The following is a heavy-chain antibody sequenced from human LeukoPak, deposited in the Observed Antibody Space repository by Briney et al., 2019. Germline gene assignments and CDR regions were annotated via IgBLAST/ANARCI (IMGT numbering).Heavy chain of an antibody. CDR1: GDIVSNNSAA. V-gene: IGHV6-1*01. D-gene: IGHD4-23*01. J-gene: IGHJ2*01. CDR3: ARAVAGGRYFDL. CDR2: TYFMSEWSN. Sequence: SQALSLTCAISGDIVSNNSAAWTWIRQSPSRGLEWLGRTYFMSEWSNTYAPSMTSRITINADTSKNQFSLQLNSVTPEDTAVYFCARAVAGGRYFDLWGRGTLVTVAS.